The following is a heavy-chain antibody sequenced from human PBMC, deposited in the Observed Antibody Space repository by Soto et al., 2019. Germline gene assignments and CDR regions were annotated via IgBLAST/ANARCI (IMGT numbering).Heavy chain of an antibody. CDR1: GYTFRSYA. CDR3: ARDVSGHSSGWYYFDS. Sequence: ASVKVSCKASGYTFRSYAIHWVRQAPGQRLEWMGWINTGKGNTKYSQNFQGRVTITRDTTASTAYMELSSLRSEDTALYYCARDVSGHSSGWYYFDSWGQGALVTVSS. V-gene: IGHV1-3*04. J-gene: IGHJ4*02. CDR2: INTGKGNT. D-gene: IGHD6-19*01.